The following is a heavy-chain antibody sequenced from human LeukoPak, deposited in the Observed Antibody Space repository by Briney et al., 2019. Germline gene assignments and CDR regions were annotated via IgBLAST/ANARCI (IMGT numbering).Heavy chain of an antibody. CDR1: GYTFTYRY. V-gene: IGHV1-45*02. CDR3: ASTPGSYRPWYSDL. CDR2: ITPFNGNT. J-gene: IGHJ2*01. D-gene: IGHD1-26*01. Sequence: ASVKVSCKASGYTFTYRYLHWVRQAPGQALEWMGWITPFNGNTNYAQKFQDRVTITRDRSMSTAYMELSSLRSEDTAMYYCASTPGSYRPWYSDLWGRGTLVTVSS.